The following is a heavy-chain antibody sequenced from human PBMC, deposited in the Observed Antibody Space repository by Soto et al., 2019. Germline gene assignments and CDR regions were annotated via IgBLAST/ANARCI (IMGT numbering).Heavy chain of an antibody. Sequence: GGSLRLSCAASGFTFSSYAMSWVRQAPGKGLDSVSAISRSGGTKYHAHHAPGRLTISRDNSQNTLYTKMNRLRPEDTAVYYCAKEPYSSGWFRYWGQGTLVTVSP. D-gene: IGHD6-19*01. V-gene: IGHV3-23*01. J-gene: IGHJ4*02. CDR2: ISRSGGTK. CDR1: GFTFSSYA. CDR3: AKEPYSSGWFRY.